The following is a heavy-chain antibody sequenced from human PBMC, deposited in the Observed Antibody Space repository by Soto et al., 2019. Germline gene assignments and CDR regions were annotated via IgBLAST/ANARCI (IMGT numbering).Heavy chain of an antibody. V-gene: IGHV3-23*01. CDR2: ISGSGIST. Sequence: GGSLRLSSAASGFNFRSYAMSWVRQAPGKGLEWVSGISGSGISTHYADSVKGRFTVSRDNSKNTLYLQMNSLRAEDTAVYNCAKEPVGPDWYFDLWGRGTLVTVSS. CDR3: AKEPVGPDWYFDL. CDR1: GFNFRSYA. J-gene: IGHJ2*01.